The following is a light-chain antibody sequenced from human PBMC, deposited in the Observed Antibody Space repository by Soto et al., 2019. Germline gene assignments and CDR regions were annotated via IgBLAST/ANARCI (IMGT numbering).Light chain of an antibody. J-gene: IGKJ1*01. CDR1: QSVSSY. CDR2: DAS. V-gene: IGKV3-11*01. CDR3: QQRSNPRWT. Sequence: EIVLTQSPATPSLSPGERATLSCRASQSVSSYLAWYQQKPGQAPRLLIYDASNRATGIPARFSGSGSGTDFTLTISSLEPEDFAAHYCQQRSNPRWTFGHGTKV.